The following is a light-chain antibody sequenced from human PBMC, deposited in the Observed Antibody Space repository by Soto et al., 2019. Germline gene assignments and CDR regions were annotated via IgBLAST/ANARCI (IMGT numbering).Light chain of an antibody. CDR3: QQYGSSRWT. CDR2: GAS. Sequence: IVLTQSPGTLSLSPGERATLSCRASQSVSSSYLAWYQQNRGQAPRLLIYGASSRAPGIPDRFGGSGSGTDFTLTISRLEPEDFAVYYCQQYGSSRWTFDQGTKVDIK. CDR1: QSVSSSY. J-gene: IGKJ1*01. V-gene: IGKV3-20*01.